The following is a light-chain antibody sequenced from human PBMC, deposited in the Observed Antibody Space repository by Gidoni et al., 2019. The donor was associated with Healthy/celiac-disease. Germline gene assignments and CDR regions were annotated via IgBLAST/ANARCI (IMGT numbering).Light chain of an antibody. J-gene: IGKJ3*01. CDR3: QQYNNWLRGTT. V-gene: IGKV3-15*01. CDR2: GAS. Sequence: EIVMTQSPATLSVSPGARATLSCRASQSVSSNLAWYQQKPGQAPRLLIYGASTRATGIPARFSGSGSGTEFTLTISSLQSEDFAVYYCQQYNNWLRGTTFGPGTKVDIK. CDR1: QSVSSN.